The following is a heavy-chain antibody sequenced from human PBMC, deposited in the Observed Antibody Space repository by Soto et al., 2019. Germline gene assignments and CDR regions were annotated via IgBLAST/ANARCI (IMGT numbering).Heavy chain of an antibody. Sequence: PSETLSLTCTVSGRSTSSSSYYWGWIRQPPGKGLEWIGSIYYSGSTYYNPSLKSRVTISVDTSKNQFSLKLSSVTAADTAVYYCASFSSWQYYYYYGMDVWGQGTTVTVSS. CDR3: ASFSSWQYYYYYGMDV. CDR2: IYYSGST. CDR1: GRSTSSSSYY. V-gene: IGHV4-39*01. J-gene: IGHJ6*02. D-gene: IGHD6-13*01.